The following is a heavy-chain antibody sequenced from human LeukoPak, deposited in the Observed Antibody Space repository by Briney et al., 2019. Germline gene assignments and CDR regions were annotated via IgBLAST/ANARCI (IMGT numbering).Heavy chain of an antibody. Sequence: GGSLRLSCAAPGFTFSSYAMHWVRQVPGKGLEWVAVISYDGSNKYYADSVKGRFTISRDNSKNTLYLQMNSLRAEDTAVYYCARDRGSSCYDWGQGTLVTVSS. CDR2: ISYDGSNK. V-gene: IGHV3-30-3*01. J-gene: IGHJ4*02. CDR3: ARDRGSSCYD. D-gene: IGHD6-13*01. CDR1: GFTFSSYA.